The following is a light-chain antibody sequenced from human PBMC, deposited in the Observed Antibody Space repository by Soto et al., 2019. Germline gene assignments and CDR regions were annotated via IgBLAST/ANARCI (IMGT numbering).Light chain of an antibody. CDR2: DVN. J-gene: IGLJ1*01. V-gene: IGLV2-11*01. CDR3: CSHAGSYTYV. Sequence: QSALTQPRSVSGSPGQSVTISCTGTSSDVGGYKYVSWYRQHPGKAPKVIIYDVNKRPSGAPDRFSGSRSGNTASLTISGLQAEDEGDYYCCSHAGSYTYVFGTGTKVTVL. CDR1: SSDVGGYKY.